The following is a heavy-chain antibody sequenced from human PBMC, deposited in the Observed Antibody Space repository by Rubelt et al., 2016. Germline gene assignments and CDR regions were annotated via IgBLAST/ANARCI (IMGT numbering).Heavy chain of an antibody. CDR2: INHSGSN. D-gene: IGHD7-27*01. CDR1: GGSFSGYY. CDR3: ARNWGFDY. Sequence: QVQLQQWGAGLLKPSETLSLTCAVYGGSFSGYYWSWIRQPPGKGLEWIGEINHSGSNNYNPSLKSRVTISVDTSKNQFSLKLSSVTAADTAVYYCARNWGFDYWGQGTLVTVSS. J-gene: IGHJ4*02. V-gene: IGHV4-34*01.